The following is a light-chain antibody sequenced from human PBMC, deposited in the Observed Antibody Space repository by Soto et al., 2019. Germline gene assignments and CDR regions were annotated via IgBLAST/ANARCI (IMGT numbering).Light chain of an antibody. J-gene: IGLJ2*01. CDR3: CSYAGSSTYVV. CDR2: EGS. Sequence: QSALTQPASVSGSPGQSITISCTGTSSDVGSYNLVSWYQQHPGKAPKLMIYEGSKRPSGVSNRCSGSKSGTTASLTISWLQAEDEADYYCCSYAGSSTYVVFGGGTKLTVL. V-gene: IGLV2-23*01. CDR1: SSDVGSYNL.